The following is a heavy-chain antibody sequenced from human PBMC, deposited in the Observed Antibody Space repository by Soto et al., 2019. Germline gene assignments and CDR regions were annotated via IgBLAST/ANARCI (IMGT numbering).Heavy chain of an antibody. CDR3: ARGKTITIFGVVIYFDY. CDR2: INAGNGNT. J-gene: IGHJ4*02. CDR1: GYTFTSYA. D-gene: IGHD3-3*01. Sequence: ASVKVSCKASGYTFTSYAMHWVRQAPGQRLQWMGWINAGNGNTKYSQKLQGRVTITRDTSASTAYMELSSLRSEDTAVYYCARGKTITIFGVVIYFDYWGQETLVTVSS. V-gene: IGHV1-3*01.